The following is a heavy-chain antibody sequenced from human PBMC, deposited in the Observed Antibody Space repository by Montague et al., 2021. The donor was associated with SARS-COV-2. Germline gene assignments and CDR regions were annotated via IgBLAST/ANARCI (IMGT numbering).Heavy chain of an antibody. CDR1: GFSLSTSGIC. Sequence: PALVKPTQTLTLTCTFSGFSLSTSGICVSWIRQPPGKAPEWLTLIDWDYDKYYSTSLKTRLTISKDTSKNQVVLTMTNMDPVDTATYYCARSYGTTVVTRAFDYWGQGTLVTVSS. V-gene: IGHV2-70*01. J-gene: IGHJ4*02. D-gene: IGHD4-23*01. CDR3: ARSYGTTVVTRAFDY. CDR2: IDWDYDK.